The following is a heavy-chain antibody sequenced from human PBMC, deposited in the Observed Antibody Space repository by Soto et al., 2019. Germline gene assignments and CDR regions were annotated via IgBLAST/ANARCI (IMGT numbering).Heavy chain of an antibody. D-gene: IGHD3-10*01. CDR2: SRNKGSEYTT. Sequence: GGSLRLSCAASGFTLSDHYVDWVRQAPGKGLAWVGRSRNKGSEYTTEYAASVKGRFTISRDDSRNSLFLQMNSLKTDDTAVHYCARGLSGSESGVDFWGQGTLVTVSS. CDR1: GFTLSDHY. V-gene: IGHV3-72*01. J-gene: IGHJ4*02. CDR3: ARGLSGSESGVDF.